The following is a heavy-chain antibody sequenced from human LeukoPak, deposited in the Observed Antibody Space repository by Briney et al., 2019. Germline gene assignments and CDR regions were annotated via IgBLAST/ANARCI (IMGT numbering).Heavy chain of an antibody. CDR2: IKEDGSAK. CDR1: GSTFSNYW. V-gene: IGHV3-7*01. D-gene: IGHD6-19*01. CDR3: YGAVAGDDFDS. Sequence: GGSLRLSCAASGSTFSNYWMGWVRQAPGKGLEREANIKEDGSAKYYVDSVKGRFTISRDNAKNSLYLRMNSLRAEDTAVYYCYGAVAGDDFDSWGQGTLVTVSS. J-gene: IGHJ4*02.